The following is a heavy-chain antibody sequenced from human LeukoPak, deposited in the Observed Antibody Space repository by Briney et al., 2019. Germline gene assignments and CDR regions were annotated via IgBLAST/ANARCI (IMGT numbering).Heavy chain of an antibody. Sequence: GGSLRLSCAASGFTFSSYVMTWVRQAPGKGLEWVSSISGRGGSTYYADSVKGRFTISRDNSKNMLYLQMNSLRAEDTAVYFCAVLEPWKAAADHDAFDIWGQGTMVTVSS. J-gene: IGHJ3*02. CDR3: AVLEPWKAAADHDAFDI. CDR2: ISGRGGST. V-gene: IGHV3-23*01. CDR1: GFTFSSYV. D-gene: IGHD6-13*01.